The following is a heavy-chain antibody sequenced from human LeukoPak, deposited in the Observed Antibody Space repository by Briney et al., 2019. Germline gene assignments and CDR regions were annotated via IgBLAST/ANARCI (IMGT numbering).Heavy chain of an antibody. V-gene: IGHV3-30*02. CDR1: GFTFSSYA. D-gene: IGHD2-2*01. CDR3: AKDHVVVPAANVDY. Sequence: TGGSLRLSCAASGFTFSSYAMSWVRQAPGKGLEWVAFIRYDGSNKYYADSVKGRFTISRDNSKNTLYLQMNSLRAEDTAVYYCAKDHVVVPAANVDYWGQGTLVTVSS. CDR2: IRYDGSNK. J-gene: IGHJ4*02.